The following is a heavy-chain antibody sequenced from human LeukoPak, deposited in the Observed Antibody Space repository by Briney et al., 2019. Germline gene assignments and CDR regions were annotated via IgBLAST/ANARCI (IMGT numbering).Heavy chain of an antibody. J-gene: IGHJ6*02. CDR2: ISYDGGNK. V-gene: IGHV3-30-3*01. CDR3: ASGFYYDSSGSYPIYYYVMDV. Sequence: GGSLRLSCAASGFTFSSYAMHWVRQAPGKGLEWVAVISYDGGNKYYADSVKGRFTISRDNSKNTLYLQMNSLRAEDTAVFYCASGFYYDSSGSYPIYYYVMDVWGQGTTVTVSS. D-gene: IGHD3-22*01. CDR1: GFTFSSYA.